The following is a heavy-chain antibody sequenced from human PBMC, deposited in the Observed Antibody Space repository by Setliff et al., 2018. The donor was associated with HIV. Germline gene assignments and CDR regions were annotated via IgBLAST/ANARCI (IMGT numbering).Heavy chain of an antibody. J-gene: IGHJ3*01. D-gene: IGHD3-10*01. CDR2: IYYTGST. CDR1: GGSISNYY. Sequence: PSETLSLTCTVSGGSISNYYWNWIRQPPGKGLEWIGYIYYTGSTNSDPSLKSRVAISLDTSKDQFSLKLSSVTAEDTAIYYCARGDNYYYTSGTFHNGLDCFDFWGQGTMVTVSS. CDR3: ARGDNYYYTSGTFHNGLDCFDF. V-gene: IGHV4-59*01.